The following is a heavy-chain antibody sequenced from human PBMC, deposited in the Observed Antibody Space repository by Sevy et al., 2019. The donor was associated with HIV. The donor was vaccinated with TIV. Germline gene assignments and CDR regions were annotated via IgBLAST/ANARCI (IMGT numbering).Heavy chain of an antibody. J-gene: IGHJ4*02. CDR1: RFNFDNYA. CDR2: VNGAGISA. CDR3: AREGCTKPHDY. Sequence: GGSLRLSCAASRFNFDNYAIHWVRQAPGKGLEWVSGVNGAGISANYADSVRGRFTVSRDNSKSSVYLQMNNMRVEDTAVYYCAREGCTKPHDYWGQGTLVTVSS. D-gene: IGHD2-8*01. V-gene: IGHV3-23*01.